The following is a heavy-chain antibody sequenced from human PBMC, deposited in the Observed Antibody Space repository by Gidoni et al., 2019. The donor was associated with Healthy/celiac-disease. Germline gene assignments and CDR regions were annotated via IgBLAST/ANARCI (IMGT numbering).Heavy chain of an antibody. Sequence: QVQLVQSGAEVKKPGASVKVSCKASGYTFTSYAMHWVRQAPGQRLEWMGWINAGNGNTKYSQKFQGRVTITRDTSASTAYMELSSLRSEDTAVYYCAREAHLGELSSNAFDIWGQGTMVTVSS. V-gene: IGHV1-3*01. CDR2: INAGNGNT. J-gene: IGHJ3*02. CDR1: GYTFTSYA. CDR3: AREAHLGELSSNAFDI. D-gene: IGHD3-16*02.